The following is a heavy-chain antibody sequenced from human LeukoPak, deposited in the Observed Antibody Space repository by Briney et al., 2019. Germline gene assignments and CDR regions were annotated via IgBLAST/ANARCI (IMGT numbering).Heavy chain of an antibody. CDR3: ARDSSSSWFLDY. J-gene: IGHJ4*02. CDR2: ISSSSSYI. D-gene: IGHD6-13*01. Sequence: GGSLRLSCAASGSTFSSYSMNWVRQAPGKGLEWVSSISSSSSYIYYADSVKGRFTISRDNAKNSLYLQMNSLRAEDTAVYYCARDSSSSWFLDYWGQGTLVTVSS. CDR1: GSTFSSYS. V-gene: IGHV3-21*01.